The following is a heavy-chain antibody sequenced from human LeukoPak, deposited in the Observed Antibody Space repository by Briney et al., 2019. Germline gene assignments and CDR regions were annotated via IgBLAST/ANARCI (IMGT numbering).Heavy chain of an antibody. Sequence: GASVKVSCSVSEYNLSKLSIHWVRQAPGKGLEWMGGFNPDEGKIIHARKFQGRVTMTQATSTDAASLELSSLRSEDPAVYYCATWSGAYSSPIYYFDSWGQGTLVTVSS. CDR2: FNPDEGKI. D-gene: IGHD3-3*01. J-gene: IGHJ4*02. CDR1: EYNLSKLS. V-gene: IGHV1-24*01. CDR3: ATWSGAYSSPIYYFDS.